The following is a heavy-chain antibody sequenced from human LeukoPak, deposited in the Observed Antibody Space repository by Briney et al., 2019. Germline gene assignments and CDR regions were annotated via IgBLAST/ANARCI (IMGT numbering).Heavy chain of an antibody. J-gene: IGHJ4*02. Sequence: SVKVSCKASGGTFTNYAINWVRQAPGQGLEWMGRIIPILDVTNYAQKFQGRVAITADQSTSTAYMELSSLRSEDTAVYYCARGGGVDILTGFQYWGQGTLVTVSS. D-gene: IGHD3-9*01. CDR2: IIPILDVT. CDR1: GGTFTNYA. V-gene: IGHV1-69*04. CDR3: ARGGGVDILTGFQY.